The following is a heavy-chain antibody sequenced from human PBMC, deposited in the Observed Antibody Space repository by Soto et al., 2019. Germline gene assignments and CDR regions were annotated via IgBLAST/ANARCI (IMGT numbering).Heavy chain of an antibody. V-gene: IGHV1-3*04. D-gene: IGHD5-12*01. Sequence: SVKVTCKDSGITYTTYARHWVRQVPGQGLEWMGWINTGNGNTRYSQRFLGRVSLTTDTSASTVSMDLSSLTSEDTAVYYCARAISGYVTWGQGTLVTVSS. CDR3: ARAISGYVT. CDR1: GITYTTYA. CDR2: INTGNGNT. J-gene: IGHJ5*02.